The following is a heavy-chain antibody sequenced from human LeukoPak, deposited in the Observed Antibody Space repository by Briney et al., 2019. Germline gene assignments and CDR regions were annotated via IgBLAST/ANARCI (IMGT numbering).Heavy chain of an antibody. CDR1: GGSISSYY. D-gene: IGHD3-22*01. Sequence: PSETLSLTCTLSGGSISSYYWSWVRQPPGKGLEWIGYIYYSGSTNYNPSLKSRVTISVDTSKNQFSLKLSSVTAADTAVYYCARGSVAMIDYWGQGTLVTVSS. CDR2: IYYSGST. V-gene: IGHV4-59*01. J-gene: IGHJ4*02. CDR3: ARGSVAMIDY.